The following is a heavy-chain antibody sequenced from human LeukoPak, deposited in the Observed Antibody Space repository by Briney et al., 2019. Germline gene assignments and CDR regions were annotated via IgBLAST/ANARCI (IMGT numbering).Heavy chain of an antibody. CDR2: INHSGST. CDR1: GGSFSGYY. Sequence: SETLSLTCAVYGGSFSGYYWSWIRQPPGKGLECIGEINHSGSTNYNPSLKSRVTISVDTSKNQFSLNLTSVTAADTAVYYCARRQYYYDSSDAFDIWGQGTMVTVSP. V-gene: IGHV4-34*01. J-gene: IGHJ3*02. D-gene: IGHD3-22*01. CDR3: ARRQYYYDSSDAFDI.